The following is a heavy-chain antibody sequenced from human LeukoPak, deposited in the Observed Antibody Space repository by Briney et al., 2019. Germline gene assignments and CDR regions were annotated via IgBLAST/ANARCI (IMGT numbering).Heavy chain of an antibody. V-gene: IGHV5-51*01. Sequence: GESLKISCKGSGDSFINYWIAWVRQMPGNGLEWMGIIYPGNSDTLYNPSFQGQVTISVDKSISTPYLQWSSLQASDTAMYYCARHPRIPRERRHYYYYMDVWGKGTTVTVSS. CDR3: ARHPRIPRERRHYYYYMDV. D-gene: IGHD1-1*01. CDR2: IYPGNSDT. CDR1: GDSFINYW. J-gene: IGHJ6*03.